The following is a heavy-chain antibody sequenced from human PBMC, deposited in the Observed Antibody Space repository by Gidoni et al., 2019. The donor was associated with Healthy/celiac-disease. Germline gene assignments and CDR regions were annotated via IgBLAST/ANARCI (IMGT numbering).Heavy chain of an antibody. D-gene: IGHD6-19*01. J-gene: IGHJ4*02. CDR1: GGSFRRSSYY. CDR3: ARQDWTYSSGLDY. Sequence: QLQLQESGPGLVKPSETLSLTCTVPGGSFRRSSYYWGWIRQPPGKGREWIGSFYYSGSTYYNPSLKSRVTISVDTSKNQFSLKLSSVTAADTAVYYCARQDWTYSSGLDYWGQGTLVTVSS. V-gene: IGHV4-39*01. CDR2: FYYSGST.